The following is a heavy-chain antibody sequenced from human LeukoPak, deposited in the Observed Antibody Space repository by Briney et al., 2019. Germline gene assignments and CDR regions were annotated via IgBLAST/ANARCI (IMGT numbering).Heavy chain of an antibody. D-gene: IGHD5-24*01. CDR1: GGTFSSYA. CDR3: ARDNREMATIGLDY. V-gene: IGHV1-69*05. CDR2: IIPIFGTA. Sequence: SVKVSCKASGGTFSSYAISWVRQAPGQGLEWMGRIIPIFGTANYAQKFQGRVTITTDESTSTAYMELSSLRSEDTAVYYCARDNREMATIGLDYWGQRTLVTVSS. J-gene: IGHJ4*02.